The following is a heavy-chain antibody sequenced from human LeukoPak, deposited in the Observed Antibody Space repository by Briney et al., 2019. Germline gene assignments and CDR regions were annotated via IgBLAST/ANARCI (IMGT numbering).Heavy chain of an antibody. CDR2: VIPMFGTG. CDR1: GGTFSRNA. CDR3: ARTLTPLTFGGVMVYRAIDY. D-gene: IGHD3-16*02. J-gene: IGHJ4*02. Sequence: GASVKVFCKASGGTFSRNAISWVRQAPGQGLEWMGGVIPMFGTGNYAQKFQGRVTVTTDESTSTAYMELSRLRSDDTAVYYCARTLTPLTFGGVMVYRAIDYWGQGTLVTVSS. V-gene: IGHV1-69*05.